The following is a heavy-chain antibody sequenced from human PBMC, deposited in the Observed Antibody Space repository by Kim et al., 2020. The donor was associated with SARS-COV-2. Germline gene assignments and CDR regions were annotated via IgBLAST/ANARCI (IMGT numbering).Heavy chain of an antibody. D-gene: IGHD6-13*01. CDR3: ARDGRLGSSWYQQYYFDY. J-gene: IGHJ4*02. CDR2: IIPILGIA. Sequence: SVKVSCKASGGTFSSYTISWVRQAPGQGLEWMGRIIPILGIANYAQKFQGRVTITADKSTSTAYMELSSLRSEDTAVYYCARDGRLGSSWYQQYYFDYWGQGTLVTVSS. V-gene: IGHV1-69*04. CDR1: GGTFSSYT.